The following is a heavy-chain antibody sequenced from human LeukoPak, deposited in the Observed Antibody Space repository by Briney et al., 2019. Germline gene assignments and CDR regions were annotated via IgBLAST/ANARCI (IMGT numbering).Heavy chain of an antibody. CDR3: ARDRYGDGFAHLDY. D-gene: IGHD5-24*01. CDR1: GYTFTSYA. Sequence: VASVKVSCKASGYTFTSYAIHWVRQAPGQGLEWMGWITPSGGTNYPQKFRGRVAITWDTSITTAYMDLSRLTSDDTAVYYCARDRYGDGFAHLDYWGQGALATVSS. CDR2: ITPSGGT. V-gene: IGHV1-2*02. J-gene: IGHJ4*02.